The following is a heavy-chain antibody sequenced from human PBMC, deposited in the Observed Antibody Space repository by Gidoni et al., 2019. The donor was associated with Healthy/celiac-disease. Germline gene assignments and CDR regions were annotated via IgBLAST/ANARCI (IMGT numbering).Heavy chain of an antibody. Sequence: EVQLLESGGGLVQPGGSLRLSCAAAGFTFSSTPMRWVRQAPGKGLGWVLGISGSCGSTYYADAVKGRVTISRDNSKNTLYLQMNSLRAEDTAVYYCAKVPPPYRLSGSETGEVDYWGQGTLVTVSS. CDR1: GFTFSSTP. CDR2: ISGSCGST. CDR3: AKVPPPYRLSGSETGEVDY. V-gene: IGHV3-23*01. D-gene: IGHD1-26*01. J-gene: IGHJ4*02.